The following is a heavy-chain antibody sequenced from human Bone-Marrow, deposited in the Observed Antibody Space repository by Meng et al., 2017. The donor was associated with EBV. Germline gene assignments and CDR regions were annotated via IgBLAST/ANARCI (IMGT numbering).Heavy chain of an antibody. Sequence: RRGSGPGLVKPSQTLSLTCAVSGGSISSGGYSWSWIRQPPGKGLEWIGYIYHSGGTYYNPSLKSRVTISVDRSTNQFSLKLSSVTAADTAVYYCARVVARSYFDYWGQGTLVTVSS. J-gene: IGHJ4*02. V-gene: IGHV4-30-2*01. CDR2: IYHSGGT. CDR1: GGSISSGGYS. CDR3: ARVVARSYFDY.